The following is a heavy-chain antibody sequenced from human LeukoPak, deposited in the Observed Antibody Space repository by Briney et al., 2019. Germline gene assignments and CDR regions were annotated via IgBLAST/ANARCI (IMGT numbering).Heavy chain of an antibody. V-gene: IGHV3-9*01. CDR3: AKDAGDSSGTYFDY. Sequence: GRSLRLSCAASGFTFDDYAMPWVRQAPGKGLEWVSGISWNSGSIGYADSVKGRFTISRDNAKNSLYLQMNSLRAEDTALYYCAKDAGDSSGTYFDYWGQGTLVTVSS. CDR1: GFTFDDYA. J-gene: IGHJ4*02. D-gene: IGHD3-22*01. CDR2: ISWNSGSI.